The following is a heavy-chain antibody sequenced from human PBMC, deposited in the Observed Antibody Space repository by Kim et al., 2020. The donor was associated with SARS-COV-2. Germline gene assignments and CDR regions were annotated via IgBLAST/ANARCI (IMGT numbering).Heavy chain of an antibody. CDR2: IYPGDSDT. D-gene: IGHD5-12*01. V-gene: IGHV5-51*01. CDR1: GYRFTAYW. J-gene: IGHJ4*02. CDR3: ARRTCSGYDFALGY. Sequence: GESLKISCKGSGYRFTAYWIGWVRQLPGKGLEWMGIIYPGDSDTRYSPSFQGQVTISVDNSISTAYLQWNSLKASDTAKYYCARRTCSGYDFALGYWGQGTLVTVSS.